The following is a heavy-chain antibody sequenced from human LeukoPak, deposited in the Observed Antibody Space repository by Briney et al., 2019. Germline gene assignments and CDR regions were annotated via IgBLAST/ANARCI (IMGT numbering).Heavy chain of an antibody. D-gene: IGHD4-11*01. CDR1: GFTFTSSA. CDR3: AAVSGRILQWTDAFDI. Sequence: SVKVSCKASGFTFTSSAVQWVRQARGQRLEWIGWIVVGSGNTNYAQKFQERVTITRDMSTSTAYMELSSLRSEDTAVYYCAAVSGRILQWTDAFDIWGQGTMVTVSS. CDR2: IVVGSGNT. J-gene: IGHJ3*02. V-gene: IGHV1-58*01.